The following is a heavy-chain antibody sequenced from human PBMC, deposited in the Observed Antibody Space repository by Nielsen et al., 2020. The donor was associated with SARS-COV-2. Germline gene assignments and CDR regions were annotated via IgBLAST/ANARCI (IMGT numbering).Heavy chain of an antibody. CDR1: GFTFSDYY. J-gene: IGHJ3*02. CDR3: AVLRTVGAFDI. D-gene: IGHD4-23*01. V-gene: IGHV3-11*04. CDR2: ISSSGSTI. Sequence: GESLKISCAASGFTFSDYYMSWIRQAPGKGLEWVSYISSSGSTIYYADSVKGRFTISRDNAKNSLYLQMNSLRAEDTAVYYCAVLRTVGAFDIWGQGTMVTVSS.